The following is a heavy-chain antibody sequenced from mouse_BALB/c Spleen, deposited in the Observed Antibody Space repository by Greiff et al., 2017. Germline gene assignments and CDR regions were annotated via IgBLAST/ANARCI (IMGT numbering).Heavy chain of an antibody. Sequence: VMLVESGPDLVAPSQSLSITCTVSGFSLTSYGVHWVRQPPGKGLEWLVVIWSDGSTTYNSALKSRLSISKDNSKSQVFLKMNSLQTDDTAMYYCARHETARASYAMDYWGQGTSVTVSS. D-gene: IGHD3-2*01. CDR3: ARHETARASYAMDY. V-gene: IGHV2-6-2*01. J-gene: IGHJ4*01. CDR2: IWSDGST. CDR1: GFSLTSYG.